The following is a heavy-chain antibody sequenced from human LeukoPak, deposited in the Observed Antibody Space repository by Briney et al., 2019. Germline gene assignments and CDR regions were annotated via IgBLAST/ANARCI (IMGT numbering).Heavy chain of an antibody. D-gene: IGHD3-3*01. V-gene: IGHV4-59*11. CDR2: ISTGGST. Sequence: SETLSLTCSVSEGSISSHYWNWIRQPPGKGLEWIGYISTGGSTYYNPSLRSRVTMSGDTSKNELSLRLTSVTAADTAVYYCARGFLEWLPITWFDPWGQGTLVTVSS. J-gene: IGHJ5*02. CDR1: EGSISSHY. CDR3: ARGFLEWLPITWFDP.